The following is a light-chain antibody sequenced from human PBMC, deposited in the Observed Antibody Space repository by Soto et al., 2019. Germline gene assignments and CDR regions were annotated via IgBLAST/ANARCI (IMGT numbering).Light chain of an antibody. Sequence: QSALTQPASVSGSPGQSITISCTGTSSDIGRFNYVSWYQQHPGKVPKLMIYEVSNRPSAVSNRFSGSKSGNTASLTISGLQAEDEADYYCSSHTISNTLVFGGGTQLTVL. CDR2: EVS. CDR1: SSDIGRFNY. CDR3: SSHTISNTLV. V-gene: IGLV2-14*01. J-gene: IGLJ3*02.